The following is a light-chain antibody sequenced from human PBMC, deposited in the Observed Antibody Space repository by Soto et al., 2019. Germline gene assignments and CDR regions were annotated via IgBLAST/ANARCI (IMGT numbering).Light chain of an antibody. Sequence: DTVLTQSPGTLSLSPGERATLSCRVSQTISSTYLAWYQQKPGQAPRLLIYGASSRATGIPDRFSGSGSGTDFTLTISRLEPEDFAVYYCQQYCSSPPWTFGQGTRVEIK. CDR3: QQYCSSPPWT. J-gene: IGKJ1*01. V-gene: IGKV3-20*01. CDR1: QTISSTY. CDR2: GAS.